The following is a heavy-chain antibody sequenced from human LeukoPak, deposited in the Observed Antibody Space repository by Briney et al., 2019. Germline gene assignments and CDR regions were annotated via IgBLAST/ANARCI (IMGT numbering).Heavy chain of an antibody. CDR1: GYTFTGYY. CDR2: INPNSGGT. J-gene: IGHJ4*02. V-gene: IGHV1-2*06. Sequence: ASVKVSCKASGYTFTGYYMHWVRQAPGQGLEWMGRINPNSGGTNYAQKFQGRVTMTRDTSISTAYMELSRLRSDDTAVYYCARSTHPSGVRDTATVSLAGYWGQGTLVTVSS. D-gene: IGHD5-18*01. CDR3: ARSTHPSGVRDTATVSLAGY.